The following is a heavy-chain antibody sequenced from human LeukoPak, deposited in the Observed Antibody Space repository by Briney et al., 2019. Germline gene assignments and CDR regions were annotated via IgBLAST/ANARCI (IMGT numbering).Heavy chain of an antibody. CDR1: GYTFTSYA. D-gene: IGHD3-10*01. CDR2: INAGNGNT. J-gene: IGHJ5*02. CDR3: ARGKSGSFSYNWFDP. V-gene: IGHV1-3*01. Sequence: ASVKVSCKASGYTFTSYAMHWVRQAPGQRLEWMGWINAGNGNTKYSQKFQGIVTITRDTSASTAYMELSSLRSEDTAVYYCARGKSGSFSYNWFDPWGQGTLVTVSS.